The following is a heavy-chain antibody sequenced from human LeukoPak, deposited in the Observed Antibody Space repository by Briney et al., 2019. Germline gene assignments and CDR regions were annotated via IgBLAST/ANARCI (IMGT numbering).Heavy chain of an antibody. Sequence: GGSLRLSCAASGFTFSSYWMHWVRQAPGKGLVWVSRISIDGSITTYADSVKGRFTISRDNAKNTLYLQMNSLRAEDTAVYYCASSSPTVVSDTYYYYAMDVWGQGTTVTVSS. D-gene: IGHD4-23*01. CDR2: ISIDGSIT. CDR1: GFTFSSYW. V-gene: IGHV3-74*01. J-gene: IGHJ6*02. CDR3: ASSSPTVVSDTYYYYAMDV.